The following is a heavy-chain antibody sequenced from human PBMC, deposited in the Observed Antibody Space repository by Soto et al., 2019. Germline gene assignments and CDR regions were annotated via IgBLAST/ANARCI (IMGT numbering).Heavy chain of an antibody. V-gene: IGHV3-74*01. CDR3: ARLPNKSPQN. J-gene: IGHJ1*01. CDR2: ISTDASST. CDR1: GFTFSSYW. Sequence: EVQLVESGGGLVQPGGSLRLSCAASGFTFSSYWMHWVRQAPGKGLMWVSSISTDASSTSYADPVKGRFTISRDNAKNTLYLQMNSVRAEDTAVYYCARLPNKSPQNWGQGTRVIVSP.